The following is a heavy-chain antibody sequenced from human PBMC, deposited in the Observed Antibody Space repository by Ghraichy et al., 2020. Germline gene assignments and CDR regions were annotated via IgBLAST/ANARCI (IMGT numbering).Heavy chain of an antibody. CDR3: ARARDDPCSGVDV. CDR1: GYTFNTYG. D-gene: IGHD2-15*01. CDR2: INVYKGNT. V-gene: IGHV1-18*01. J-gene: IGHJ6*02. Sequence: ASVKVSCKASGYTFNTYGITWVRQAPGQGLEWMGWINVYKGNTYYARKLQGRVTMTTDTSTSTAYMELRSLRSDDTAVYYCARARDDPCSGVDVWGQGTTVTVSS.